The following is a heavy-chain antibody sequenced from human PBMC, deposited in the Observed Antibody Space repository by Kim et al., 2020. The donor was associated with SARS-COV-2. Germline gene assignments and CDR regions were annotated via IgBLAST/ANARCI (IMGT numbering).Heavy chain of an antibody. V-gene: IGHV3-7*01. CDR2: IKQDGSEK. D-gene: IGHD4-17*01. CDR1: GFTFSSYW. J-gene: IGHJ4*02. CDR3: ARVRTTVPTTPYFDY. Sequence: GGSLRLSCAASGFTFSSYWMSWVRQAPGKGLEWVANIKQDGSEKYYVDSVKGRFTISRDNAKNSLYLQMNSLRAEDTAVYYCARVRTTVPTTPYFDYWGQGTLVTVSS.